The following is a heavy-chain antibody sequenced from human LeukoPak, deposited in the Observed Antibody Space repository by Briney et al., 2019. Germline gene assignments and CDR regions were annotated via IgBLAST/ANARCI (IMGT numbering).Heavy chain of an antibody. D-gene: IGHD3-22*01. J-gene: IGHJ3*02. V-gene: IGHV3-30-3*01. CDR2: ISYDGSNK. CDR1: GFTFSSYA. CDR3: ARGSRPITMIDDAFDI. Sequence: GGSLRLSCAASGFTFSSYAMHWVGKAPGKGLEGVAVISYDGSNKYYADSVKGRFTISRDNSKNTLYLQMNSLRAEDTAVYYCARGSRPITMIDDAFDIWGQGTMVTVSS.